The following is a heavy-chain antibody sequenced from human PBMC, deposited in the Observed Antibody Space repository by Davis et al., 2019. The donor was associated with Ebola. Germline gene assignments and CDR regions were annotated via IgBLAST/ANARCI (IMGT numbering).Heavy chain of an antibody. CDR1: GFTFSSYS. CDR2: IKQDGSEK. J-gene: IGHJ6*02. Sequence: GESLKISCAASGFTFSSYSMNWVRQAPGKGLEWVANIKQDGSEKYYVDSVKGRFTISRDNAKNSLYLQMNSLRAEDTAVYYCARDPAKVLWFGELTDYYYGMDVWGQGTTVTVSS. CDR3: ARDPAKVLWFGELTDYYYGMDV. V-gene: IGHV3-7*03. D-gene: IGHD3-10*01.